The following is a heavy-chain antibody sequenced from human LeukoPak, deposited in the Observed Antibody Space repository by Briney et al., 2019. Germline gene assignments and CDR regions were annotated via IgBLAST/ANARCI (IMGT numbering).Heavy chain of an antibody. Sequence: GGSLRLSCAASGFTFSSYAMSWVRQAPGKGLEWVSAISGSGGSTYFADSVKGRFTISRDNSKNTLTLDLQMNSLRAEDTAVYYCANDNSVTADYYGSGSSDYWGQGTLVTVSS. CDR1: GFTFSSYA. CDR3: ANDNSVTADYYGSGSSDY. V-gene: IGHV3-23*01. D-gene: IGHD3-10*01. J-gene: IGHJ4*02. CDR2: ISGSGGST.